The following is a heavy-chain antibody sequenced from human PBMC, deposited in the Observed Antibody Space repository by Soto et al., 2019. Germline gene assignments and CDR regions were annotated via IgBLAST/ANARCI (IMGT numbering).Heavy chain of an antibody. V-gene: IGHV4-34*01. Sequence: QVQLQQWGAGLLKPSETLSLTCAVYGGSFSGYYWSWIRQPPGKGLEWIGEINHSGSTNYNPSLKSRVTTSVDTSKNQFSLKLSSVTAADTAVYYCARGAGTNWFDPWGQGTLVTVSS. D-gene: IGHD1-1*01. CDR2: INHSGST. J-gene: IGHJ5*02. CDR3: ARGAGTNWFDP. CDR1: GGSFSGYY.